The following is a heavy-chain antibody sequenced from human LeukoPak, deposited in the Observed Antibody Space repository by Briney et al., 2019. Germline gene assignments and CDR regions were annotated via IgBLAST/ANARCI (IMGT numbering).Heavy chain of an antibody. CDR1: GFTFRTYN. D-gene: IGHD6-13*01. CDR2: ISDTANSI. V-gene: IGHV3-48*01. CDR3: ARGLLDSSTWNWYFDL. Sequence: PGGSLRLSCATSGFTFRTYNMNWVRQAPGKGLEWVAYISDTANSIHYADSVKGRFTISRDNAKKSVSLQMNSLRVEDTAIYYCARGLLDSSTWNWYFDLWGRGTLVIVSS. J-gene: IGHJ2*01.